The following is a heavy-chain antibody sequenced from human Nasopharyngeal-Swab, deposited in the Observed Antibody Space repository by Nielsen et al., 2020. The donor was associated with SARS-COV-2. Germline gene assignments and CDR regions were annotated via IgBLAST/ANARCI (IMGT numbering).Heavy chain of an antibody. V-gene: IGHV3-30*18. Sequence: VRQMPGRGPGGVGVISYDGSNKYYADSVKGRFTISRDNSKNTLYLQMNSLRAEDTAVYYCAKDLGVGYYDSSGYYSDAFDIWGQGTMVTVSS. J-gene: IGHJ3*02. CDR2: ISYDGSNK. CDR3: AKDLGVGYYDSSGYYSDAFDI. D-gene: IGHD3-22*01.